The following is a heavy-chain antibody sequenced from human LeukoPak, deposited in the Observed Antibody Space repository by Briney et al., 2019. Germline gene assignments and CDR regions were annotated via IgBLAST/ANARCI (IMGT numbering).Heavy chain of an antibody. D-gene: IGHD5-18*01. V-gene: IGHV4-34*01. CDR2: INHSGSA. CDR3: ARDVGTALVTGDY. CDR1: GGSFSGYY. J-gene: IGHJ4*02. Sequence: SETLSLTCAVYGGSFSGYYWSWIRQPPGKGLEWIGEINHSGSANYNPSLKSRVTISVDKSKNQLSLKLTSVTAADTAVYYCARDVGTALVTGDYWGQGTLVTVSS.